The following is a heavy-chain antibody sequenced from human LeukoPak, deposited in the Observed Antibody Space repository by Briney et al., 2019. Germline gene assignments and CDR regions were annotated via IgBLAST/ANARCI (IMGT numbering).Heavy chain of an antibody. CDR1: GGSISSHY. D-gene: IGHD5-24*01. J-gene: IGHJ4*02. CDR3: ARGPGMATIKD. V-gene: IGHV4-59*11. CDR2: IFYSGST. Sequence: SETLSLTCTVSGGSISSHYWGWIRQPPGKGLESIGNIFYSGSTNYNPSLKSRVTISIDTSKNQFSLNLSSVTAADTAVYYCARGPGMATIKDWGQGILVTVSS.